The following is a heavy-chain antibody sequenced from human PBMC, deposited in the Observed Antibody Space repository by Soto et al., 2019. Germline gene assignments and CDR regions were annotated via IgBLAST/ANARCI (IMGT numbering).Heavy chain of an antibody. CDR1: GFTFSSYA. D-gene: IGHD5-12*01. V-gene: IGHV3-23*01. CDR3: AKDAATILHYYYYGMDV. Sequence: GGSLRLSCAASGFTFSSYAMSWVRQAPGKGLEWVSAISGSGGSTYYADSVKGRFTISRDNSKNTLYLQMNSLRAEDTAVYYSAKDAATILHYYYYGMDVWGQGTTVTVSS. CDR2: ISGSGGST. J-gene: IGHJ6*02.